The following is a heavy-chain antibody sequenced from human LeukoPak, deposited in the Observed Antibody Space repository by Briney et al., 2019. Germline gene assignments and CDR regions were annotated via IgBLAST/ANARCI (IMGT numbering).Heavy chain of an antibody. V-gene: IGHV1-46*01. CDR3: ARDWDVWGSYRYFDY. J-gene: IGHJ4*02. Sequence: ASVKVSCKASGYTFTSYYMLWMRQAPGQGLEWMGIINPSGGSTSYAQKFQGRVTMTRDTSTSTVYMELSSLRSEDTAVYYCARDWDVWGSYRYFDYWGQGTLVTVSS. D-gene: IGHD3-16*02. CDR1: GYTFTSYY. CDR2: INPSGGST.